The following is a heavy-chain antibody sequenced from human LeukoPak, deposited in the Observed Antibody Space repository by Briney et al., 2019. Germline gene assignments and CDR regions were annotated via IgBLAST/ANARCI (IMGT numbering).Heavy chain of an antibody. V-gene: IGHV4-61*03. D-gene: IGHD3-22*01. Sequence: PSETLSLTRTVSGDSVSSGGYHWSWIRQPPGKGLEWIGQIVNSGSANYNPSLKSRVTMSLDTSKNHFSLKLTSVTAADTAVYYCARLIADSSAFVPVSPYWYFDLWGRGTLVTVSS. CDR2: IVNSGSA. CDR1: GDSVSSGGYH. J-gene: IGHJ2*01. CDR3: ARLIADSSAFVPVSPYWYFDL.